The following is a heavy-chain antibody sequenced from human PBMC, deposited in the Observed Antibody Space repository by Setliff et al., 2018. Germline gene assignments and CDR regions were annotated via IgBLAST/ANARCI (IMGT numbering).Heavy chain of an antibody. CDR2: INPKTGGT. Sequence: ASVKVSCKTSGYAFTDNYIHWVRQAPGQGLEWMGWINPKTGGTNLAQKFQGWVSMTRDTSITTAYMELSRLTSDDMAVYFCARSDHLVVDGFDVWGQGQWSPSPQ. D-gene: IGHD3-16*01. J-gene: IGHJ3*01. V-gene: IGHV1-2*04. CDR1: GYAFTDNY. CDR3: ARSDHLVVDGFDV.